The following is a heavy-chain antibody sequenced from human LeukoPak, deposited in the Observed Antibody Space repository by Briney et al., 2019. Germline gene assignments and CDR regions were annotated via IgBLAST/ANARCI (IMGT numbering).Heavy chain of an antibody. V-gene: IGHV3-53*01. CDR1: GFTVSSNY. J-gene: IGHJ4*02. D-gene: IGHD3-3*01. CDR3: ARERRPTYYDFWSGYYI. Sequence: PGGSLRLSCAASGFTVSSNYMSWVRQAPGKGLEWVSVIYSGGSTYYADSVKGRFTISRDNSKNTLYLQMNSLRAEDTAVYYCARERRPTYYDFWSGYYIWGQGTLVTVSS. CDR2: IYSGGST.